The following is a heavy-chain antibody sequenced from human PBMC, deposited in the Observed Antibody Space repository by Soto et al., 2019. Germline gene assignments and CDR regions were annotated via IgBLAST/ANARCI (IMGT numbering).Heavy chain of an antibody. CDR3: ARVEHIVVVTAIYYFDY. V-gene: IGHV3-21*01. CDR1: GFTFSSYS. J-gene: IGHJ4*02. CDR2: ISSSSSYI. Sequence: LRLACGSSGFTFSSYSMNCVRQAPGKGLEWVSSISSSSSYIYYADSVKGRFTISRDNAKNSLYLQMNSLRAEDTAVYYCARVEHIVVVTAIYYFDYWGQGTLVTVSS. D-gene: IGHD2-21*02.